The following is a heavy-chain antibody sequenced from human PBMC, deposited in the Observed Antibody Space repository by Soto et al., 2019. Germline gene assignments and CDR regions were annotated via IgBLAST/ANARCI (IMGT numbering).Heavy chain of an antibody. Sequence: GGSLRLSCAVSGFYFNNYGINWVRQPPGKGLEWVSSVSKSDYTYYSDSVRGRFTISRDNAKNSVSLQMNSLRAEDTAVYYCAREDSIIIPAVSDFWGQGTLVSVSS. V-gene: IGHV3-21*01. D-gene: IGHD2-2*01. J-gene: IGHJ4*02. CDR2: VSKSDYT. CDR3: AREDSIIIPAVSDF. CDR1: GFYFNNYG.